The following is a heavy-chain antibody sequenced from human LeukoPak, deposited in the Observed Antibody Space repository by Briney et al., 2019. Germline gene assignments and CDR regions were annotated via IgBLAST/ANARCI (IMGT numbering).Heavy chain of an antibody. D-gene: IGHD3-16*01. V-gene: IGHV1-18*01. Sequence: ASVTVSCTPSAYSFTINGISWVRQAPGQGLEWMAWISANSGNTNYAQNFQDRVTLTTDTSTSTAYMELRSLRSDDTAVYYCARDVNYAFDYWGQGTLVTVSS. CDR3: ARDVNYAFDY. CDR2: ISANSGNT. CDR1: AYSFTING. J-gene: IGHJ4*02.